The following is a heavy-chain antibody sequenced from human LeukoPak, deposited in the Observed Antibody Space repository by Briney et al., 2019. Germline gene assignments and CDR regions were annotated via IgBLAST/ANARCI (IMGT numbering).Heavy chain of an antibody. Sequence: GGSLRLSCAASGFTFSSYWMSWVRQAPGKGLEGVANIKQDGSEKDYVDSVKGRFTISRDNAKNSLYLQMNSLRAEDTAVYYCARGLGYSQFDPWGQGTLVTVSS. D-gene: IGHD5-18*01. V-gene: IGHV3-7*01. CDR2: IKQDGSEK. CDR1: GFTFSSYW. CDR3: ARGLGYSQFDP. J-gene: IGHJ5*02.